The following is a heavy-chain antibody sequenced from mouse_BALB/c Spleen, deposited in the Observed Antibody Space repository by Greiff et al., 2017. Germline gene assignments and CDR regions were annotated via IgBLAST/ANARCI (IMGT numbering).Heavy chain of an antibody. Sequence: EVKLVESGGGLVQPGGSRKLSCAASGFTFSSYGMSWVRQTPDKRLEWVATISSGGSYTYYPDSVKGRFTISRDNAKNTLYLQMSSLKSEDTAMYYCARHDRYDGGGAMDYWGQGTSVTVSS. CDR1: GFTFSSYG. CDR3: ARHDRYDGGGAMDY. V-gene: IGHV5-6*03. CDR2: ISSGGSYT. D-gene: IGHD2-14*01. J-gene: IGHJ4*01.